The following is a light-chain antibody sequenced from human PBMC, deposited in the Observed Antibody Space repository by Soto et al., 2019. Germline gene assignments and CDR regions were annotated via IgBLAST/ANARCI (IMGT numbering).Light chain of an antibody. J-gene: IGKJ1*01. CDR2: DAS. CDR1: QSVSSY. V-gene: IGKV3-11*01. Sequence: EIVLTQSPAILSMSPGERATLSCRASQSVSSYFAWYQQKPGQAPRLLIYDASNRATGVPARFSGSGSGTDFTLTISSLEPLDFAVYYCQQRRYWPVTFGQGTRVDIK. CDR3: QQRRYWPVT.